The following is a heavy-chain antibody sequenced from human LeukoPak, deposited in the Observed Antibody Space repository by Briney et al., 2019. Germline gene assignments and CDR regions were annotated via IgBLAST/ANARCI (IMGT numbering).Heavy chain of an antibody. CDR1: GFTFSSYS. CDR3: ARSREYCSGGSCSYFDY. CDR2: ISSSSSTI. D-gene: IGHD2-15*01. V-gene: IGHV3-48*01. Sequence: GGSLRLSCAASGFTFSSYSMNWVRQAPGKGLEWVSYISSSSSTIYYADSVKGRFTISRDNAKNSLYLQMNSLRAEDTAVYYCARSREYCSGGSCSYFDYWGQGTLVTASS. J-gene: IGHJ4*02.